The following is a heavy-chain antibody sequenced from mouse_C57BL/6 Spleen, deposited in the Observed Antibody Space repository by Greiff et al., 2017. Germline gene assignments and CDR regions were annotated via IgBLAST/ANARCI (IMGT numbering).Heavy chain of an antibody. CDR3: ARGTYYYGSSYYFDY. CDR1: GFTFSDYY. CDR2: INYDGSST. D-gene: IGHD1-1*01. V-gene: IGHV5-16*01. Sequence: EVMLVESEGGLVQPGSSMKLSCTASGFTFSDYYMAWVRQVPEKGLEWVANINYDGSSTYYLDSLKSRFIISRDNAKNILYLQMSSLKSEDIATYYCARGTYYYGSSYYFDYWGQGTTLTVSS. J-gene: IGHJ2*01.